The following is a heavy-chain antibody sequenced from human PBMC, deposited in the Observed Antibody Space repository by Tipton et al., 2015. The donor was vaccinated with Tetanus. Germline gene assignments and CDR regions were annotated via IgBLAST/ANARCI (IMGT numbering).Heavy chain of an antibody. J-gene: IGHJ6*02. Sequence: LRLSCTVSGGSISSSYWTWIRQAAGKGLQWIGRIYGTGTTDYNPSLQSRVTMSIDTSKNQVSLKLTSVTAADTAFYYCARERGYYVNAMDVWGQGTTVTVSS. CDR1: GGSISSSY. D-gene: IGHD3-16*01. CDR3: ARERGYYVNAMDV. CDR2: IYGTGTT. V-gene: IGHV4-4*07.